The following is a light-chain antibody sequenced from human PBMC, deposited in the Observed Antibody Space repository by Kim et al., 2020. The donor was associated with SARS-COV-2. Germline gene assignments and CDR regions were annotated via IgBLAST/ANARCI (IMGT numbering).Light chain of an antibody. Sequence: SYELTQPPSVSVSPGQTTSITCSGDKLGDKYACWYQQKPGQSPVLVIYQDSKRPSGIPERFSGSNSGNTATLPISGTQAMDEADYYCQAWDSSTHYVFGTGTKVTVL. J-gene: IGLJ1*01. CDR2: QDS. CDR3: QAWDSSTHYV. V-gene: IGLV3-1*01. CDR1: KLGDKY.